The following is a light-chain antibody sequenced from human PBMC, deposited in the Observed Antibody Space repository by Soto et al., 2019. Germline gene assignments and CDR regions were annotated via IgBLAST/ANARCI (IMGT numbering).Light chain of an antibody. J-gene: IGKJ2*01. CDR3: QQYGSSPQT. V-gene: IGKV3-20*01. Sequence: EIVLTQSPGTLSLSPGERATLSCRASQSVRSKYLVWYQQKPGQAPRLLIYGASSRATGIQDRFGGSGSGTDFTLTISRLEPEDFAVYYCQQYGSSPQTFGQGTKLEIK. CDR1: QSVRSKY. CDR2: GAS.